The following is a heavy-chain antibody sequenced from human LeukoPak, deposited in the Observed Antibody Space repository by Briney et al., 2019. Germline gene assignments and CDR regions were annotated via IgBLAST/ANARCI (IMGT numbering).Heavy chain of an antibody. Sequence: SETLSLTCTVSGGPISSYQWSWIRQPPGKGLEWIGEINHSGSTNYNPSLKSRVTISVDTSKNQFSLKLSSVTAADTAVYYCARQGIVGVRWGQGTLVTVSS. CDR1: GGPISSYQ. J-gene: IGHJ4*02. D-gene: IGHD1-26*01. V-gene: IGHV4-34*01. CDR3: ARQGIVGVR. CDR2: INHSGST.